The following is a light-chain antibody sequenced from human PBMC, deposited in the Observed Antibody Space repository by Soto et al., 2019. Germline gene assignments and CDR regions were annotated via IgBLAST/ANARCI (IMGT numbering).Light chain of an antibody. CDR1: QSVSSY. V-gene: IGKV3-11*01. CDR3: QQRSNWPPWT. CDR2: DAS. J-gene: IGKJ1*01. Sequence: EIVLTQSPATLSLSPGERATLSCRASQSVSSYLAWYQQKPGQAPRPLIYDASNRATGIPARFSGSGSGTDFTPTISSLEPEDFAVYYCQQRSNWPPWTFGPGTKVEIK.